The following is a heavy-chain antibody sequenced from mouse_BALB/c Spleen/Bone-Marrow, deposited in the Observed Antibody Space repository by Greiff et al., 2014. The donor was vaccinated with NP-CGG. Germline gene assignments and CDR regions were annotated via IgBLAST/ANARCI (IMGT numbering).Heavy chain of an antibody. CDR2: IDPANGNT. Sequence: VQLKESGAELVKPGASVKLSCTASGFNIKDTHMHWVKQRPEQGLEWIGRIDPANGNTKYDPKFQGKATITADTSSNTAYLQLSSLTSEDTAVYYCARGYYDYVYAMDYWGQGTSVTVSS. J-gene: IGHJ4*01. D-gene: IGHD2-4*01. V-gene: IGHV14-3*02. CDR3: ARGYYDYVYAMDY. CDR1: GFNIKDTH.